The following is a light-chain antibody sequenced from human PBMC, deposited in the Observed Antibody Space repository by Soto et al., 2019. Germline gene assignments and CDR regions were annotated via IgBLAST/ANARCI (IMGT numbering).Light chain of an antibody. Sequence: DLQMTQSPSSVSASVGDRVTITCRASQGISSYLAWYQQKPGKAPNLLIYAASSLHSGVPSRFGGSGSRTGFPLTISSLQPEDCATFYCQQANSFPLTFGGGTKVEIK. V-gene: IGKV1-12*01. CDR1: QGISSY. J-gene: IGKJ4*02. CDR2: AAS. CDR3: QQANSFPLT.